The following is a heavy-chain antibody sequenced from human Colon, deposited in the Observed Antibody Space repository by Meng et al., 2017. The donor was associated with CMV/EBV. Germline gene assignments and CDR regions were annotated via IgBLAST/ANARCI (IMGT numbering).Heavy chain of an antibody. CDR1: GYTFTSYY. CDR2: INPSGGST. Sequence: ASVKVSCKASGYTFTSYYMHWVRQAPGQGLEWMGIINPSGGSTSYAQKLQGRVTMTRDTSTSTVYMELSSLRSEDTAVYYCARDAQQSGVFVVPAAPRDYYYYYGMDVWGQGTTVTVSS. J-gene: IGHJ6*02. CDR3: ARDAQQSGVFVVPAAPRDYYYYYGMDV. V-gene: IGHV1-46*04. D-gene: IGHD2-2*01.